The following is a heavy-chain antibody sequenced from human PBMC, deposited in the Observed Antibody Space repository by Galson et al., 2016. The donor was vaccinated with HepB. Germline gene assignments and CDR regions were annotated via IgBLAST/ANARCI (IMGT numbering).Heavy chain of an antibody. V-gene: IGHV3-53*01. CDR1: GVNFNY. D-gene: IGHD1-26*01. J-gene: IGHJ4*02. CDR3: HGWGL. Sequence: SLRLSCAASGVNFNYMSWVRQAPGKGLEWVSVIYSDGNIYYADSVKGRFTISRDSFTNTFFLQMTSLRVDDTALYYCHGWGLWGQGTLVTVSS. CDR2: IYSDGNI.